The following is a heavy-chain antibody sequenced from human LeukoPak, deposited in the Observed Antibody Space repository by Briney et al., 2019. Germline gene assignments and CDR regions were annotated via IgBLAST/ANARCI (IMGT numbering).Heavy chain of an antibody. CDR2: ISAYNGNT. CDR3: AREGGRDGYNLGAFDI. D-gene: IGHD5-24*01. V-gene: IGHV1-18*01. CDR1: GYTFTSYG. Sequence: ASVKVSCKASGYTFTSYGISWVRQAPGQGREWMGWISAYNGNTNYAQKLQGRVTMTTDTSTSTAYMELRSLRSDDTAVYYCAREGGRDGYNLGAFDIWGQGTMVTVSS. J-gene: IGHJ3*02.